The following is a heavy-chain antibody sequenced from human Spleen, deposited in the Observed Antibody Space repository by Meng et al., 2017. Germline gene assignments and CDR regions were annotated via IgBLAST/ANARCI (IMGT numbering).Heavy chain of an antibody. J-gene: IGHJ4*02. V-gene: IGHV4-34*02. CDR3: ARGPTTMAHDFDY. CDR2: INHSGST. Sequence: VHIPPRGAGLFQLSETLSPSLGSSGGFLRDCYCRRIRPPPGKGWEWIGEINHSGSTNYNPSLESRATISVETSQNNLSLKLSSVTAADSAVYYCARGPTTMAHDFDYWGQGTLVTVSS. D-gene: IGHD4-11*01. CDR1: GGFLRDCY.